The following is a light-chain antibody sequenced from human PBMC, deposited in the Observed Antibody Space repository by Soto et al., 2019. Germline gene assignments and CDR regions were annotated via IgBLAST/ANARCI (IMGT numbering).Light chain of an antibody. V-gene: IGLV2-8*01. CDR2: EVS. CDR1: SSDVGGHYF. CDR3: TSYAGRDNFYV. Sequence: QSVLTQPPSASGSPGQSVTISCTGTSSDVGGHYFVSWYQHHPGKAPKLIIYEVSKRPSGVPDRFSGSKSGHTASQTVSGLQAEDEADYYCTSYAGRDNFYVFGTGTKLTVL. J-gene: IGLJ1*01.